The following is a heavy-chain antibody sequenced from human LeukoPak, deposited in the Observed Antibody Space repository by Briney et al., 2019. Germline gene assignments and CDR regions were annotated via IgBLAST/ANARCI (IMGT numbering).Heavy chain of an antibody. D-gene: IGHD3-16*01. V-gene: IGHV3-23*01. CDR1: GFTFSSYG. CDR3: LYGGYFQH. Sequence: GGSLRLSCAASGFTFSSYGMSWVRQAPGKGLEWVSGISGSGGSTYYADSVKGRFTISRDNSKNTLYLQMNSLRAEDTAVYFCLYGGYFQHWGQGTLVTVSS. CDR2: ISGSGGST. J-gene: IGHJ1*01.